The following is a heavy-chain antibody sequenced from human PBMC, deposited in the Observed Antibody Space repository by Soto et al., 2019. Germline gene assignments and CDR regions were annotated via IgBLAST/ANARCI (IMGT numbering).Heavy chain of an antibody. J-gene: IGHJ3*02. CDR2: IHYSGST. D-gene: IGHD3-3*01. V-gene: IGHV4-59*01. CDR3: AKNLYGYYVNPDI. Sequence: SETLSLTCTVSGGSIDNYYWSWIRQPPGKGLEWIGYIHYSGSTWYNPSLKSRVTTSVDKSRNQFSLKLSSVTAADTAVYFCAKNLYGYYVNPDIWGQGTMVTV. CDR1: GGSIDNYY.